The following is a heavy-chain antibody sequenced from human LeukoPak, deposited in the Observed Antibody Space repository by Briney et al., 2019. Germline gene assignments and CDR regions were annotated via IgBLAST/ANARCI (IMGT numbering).Heavy chain of an antibody. V-gene: IGHV3-30*02. J-gene: IGHJ4*02. D-gene: IGHD2-15*01. CDR2: VRYDGSIH. Sequence: GGSLRLSCIASGFTFRNYGMHWVRQAPGKGLEWVASVRYDGSIHNYVDSVKGRFTISRENSKNTLFLQMDSLRTEDTAVYYCARVITVVSASMAFDYWGQGTLVAVSS. CDR3: ARVITVVSASMAFDY. CDR1: GFTFRNYG.